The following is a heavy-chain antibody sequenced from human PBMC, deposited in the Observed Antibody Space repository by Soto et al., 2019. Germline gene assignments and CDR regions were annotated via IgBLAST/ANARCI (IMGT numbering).Heavy chain of an antibody. Sequence: GGSLRLSCTASGFTFSSYAIHWVRQAPGKGLEWVAVISYDGSHKYYADAVKGRFTISRDNSKNTLYLQMNSLRAEDTAVYYCARDRDFYCSSTSCYARAYAMDVWGQGTTVTVSS. J-gene: IGHJ6*02. V-gene: IGHV3-30*14. CDR3: ARDRDFYCSSTSCYARAYAMDV. CDR1: GFTFSSYA. D-gene: IGHD2-2*01. CDR2: ISYDGSHK.